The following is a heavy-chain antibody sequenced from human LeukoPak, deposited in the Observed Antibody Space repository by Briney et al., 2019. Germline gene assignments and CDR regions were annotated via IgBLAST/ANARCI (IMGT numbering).Heavy chain of an antibody. CDR1: GFTFSSYA. CDR2: ISGSGGST. Sequence: GGPLRLSCAASGFTFSSYAVSWVRQAPGKGLEWVSAISGSGGSTYYADSVKGRFTISRDNSKNTLYLQMNSLRAEDTAVYYCAKRMGYSSGWYYFDYWGQGTLVTVSS. CDR3: AKRMGYSSGWYYFDY. J-gene: IGHJ4*02. D-gene: IGHD6-19*01. V-gene: IGHV3-23*01.